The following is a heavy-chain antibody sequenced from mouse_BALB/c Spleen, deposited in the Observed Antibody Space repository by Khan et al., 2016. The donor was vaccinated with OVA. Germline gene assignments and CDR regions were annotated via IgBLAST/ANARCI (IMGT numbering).Heavy chain of an antibody. V-gene: IGHV1-76*01. Sequence: QVQLKQSGAELVRPGASVKLSCKTSGYIFTDYWIHWVKQRSGQGLEWIARIYPGTDNSYYNEKLKDRATLTADKSSSTVYMQLSSLKSEDSAVYFCAREEALYYFDYWGQGTTLTVSS. J-gene: IGHJ2*01. CDR1: GYIFTDYW. D-gene: IGHD3-2*02. CDR3: AREEALYYFDY. CDR2: IYPGTDNS.